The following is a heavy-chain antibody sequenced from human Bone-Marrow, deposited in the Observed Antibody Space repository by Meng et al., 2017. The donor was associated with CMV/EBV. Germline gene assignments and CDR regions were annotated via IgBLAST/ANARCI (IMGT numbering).Heavy chain of an antibody. D-gene: IGHD6-13*01. CDR1: GFTFSSYS. V-gene: IGHV3-7*01. CDR3: ARDPQVVPYGMDV. Sequence: GESLKISCAASGFTFSSYSMNWVRQAPGKGLEWVANIKQDGNEKYYMDSVKGRFTISRDNAKNSLYLQMNSLRAEDTAVYYCARDPQVVPYGMDVWGQGTTVTVSS. J-gene: IGHJ6*02. CDR2: IKQDGNEK.